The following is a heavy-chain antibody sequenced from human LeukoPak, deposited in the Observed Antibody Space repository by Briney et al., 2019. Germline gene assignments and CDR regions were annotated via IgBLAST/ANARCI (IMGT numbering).Heavy chain of an antibody. CDR3: ARVGGYSYGDY. CDR1: GGSFSGYY. CDR2: INHSGST. D-gene: IGHD5-18*01. V-gene: IGHV4-34*01. Sequence: SETLSLTCAVYGGSFSGYYWSWIRQPPGKGLEWIGEINHSGSTNYNPSLKSRVTMSVDTSKNQFSLKLSSVTAADTAVYYCARVGGYSYGDYWGQGTLVTVSS. J-gene: IGHJ4*02.